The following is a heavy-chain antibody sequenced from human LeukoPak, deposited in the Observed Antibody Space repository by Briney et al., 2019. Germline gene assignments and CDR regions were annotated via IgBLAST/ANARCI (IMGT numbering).Heavy chain of an antibody. CDR1: GFTFSSYS. CDR2: ISSSSSYI. J-gene: IGHJ5*02. D-gene: IGHD6-6*01. Sequence: GSLRLSCAASGFTFSSYSMNWVRQAPGKGLEWVSSISSSSSYIYYADSVKGRFTISRDNAKNSLYLQMNSLRAEDTAVYYCARAPYSSSSGGDWFDPWGQGTLVTVSS. V-gene: IGHV3-21*01. CDR3: ARAPYSSSSGGDWFDP.